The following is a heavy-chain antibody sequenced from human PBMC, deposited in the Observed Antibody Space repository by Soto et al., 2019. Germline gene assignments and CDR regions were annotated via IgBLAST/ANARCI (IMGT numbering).Heavy chain of an antibody. CDR2: IWYDGSNN. D-gene: IGHD5-18*01. J-gene: IGHJ3*02. Sequence: QVQLVESGGDVVQPGRSLRLSCDASGFTLSRYGMHWVRQAPGKGLEWVSSIWYDGSNNYYTDAVKGRFTVSRDNPKNTLYLQVNSLRDEDTAVYFCTRDAGHSYGGHDAFDIWGQGTMVTVSS. CDR3: TRDAGHSYGGHDAFDI. CDR1: GFTLSRYG. V-gene: IGHV3-33*01.